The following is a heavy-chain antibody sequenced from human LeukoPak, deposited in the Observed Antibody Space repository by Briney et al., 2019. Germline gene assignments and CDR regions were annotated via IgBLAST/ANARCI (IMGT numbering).Heavy chain of an antibody. Sequence: GGSLRLSCEASGFIFSNYGMHWIRQAPGKGLEWVAVIWHDASKEYYQNSVEGRFTISRDDSKNTLYLQMNSLRPEDTAMYYCARDFEFTTEDTFASPDYWGQGTLVTVSS. D-gene: IGHD5-18*01. J-gene: IGHJ4*02. CDR2: IWHDASKE. CDR1: GFIFSNYG. V-gene: IGHV3-33*01. CDR3: ARDFEFTTEDTFASPDY.